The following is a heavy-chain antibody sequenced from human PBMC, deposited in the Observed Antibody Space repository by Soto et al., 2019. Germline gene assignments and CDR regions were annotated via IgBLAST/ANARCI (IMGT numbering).Heavy chain of an antibody. D-gene: IGHD4-17*01. V-gene: IGHV1-8*01. CDR2: MNPNSGNT. CDR1: GYTFTNFD. CDR3: ARWLDTVTTWVSDY. J-gene: IGHJ4*02. Sequence: ASVKVSCKTSGYTFTNFDINWVRQATGQGLEWMGWMNPNSGNTGYAQKFQGRVTMTRNTSKSTAYMELSSLTSEDTAVYYCARWLDTVTTWVSDYWGQGTLVTVSS.